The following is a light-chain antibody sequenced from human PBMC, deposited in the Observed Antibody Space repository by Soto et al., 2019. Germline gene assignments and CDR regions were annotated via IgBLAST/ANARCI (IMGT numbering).Light chain of an antibody. V-gene: IGLV2-14*01. CDR1: SSDVGGYNY. Sequence: QSALTQPASVSGSPGQSITISCTGTSSDVGGYNYVSWYQQHPGKAPKLMIYEVTNRPSGVSNRFSGSKSDNTASLTISGLQAEDEADYYCSSYTSRSTVVFGVGTQLTVL. CDR2: EVT. J-gene: IGLJ2*01. CDR3: SSYTSRSTVV.